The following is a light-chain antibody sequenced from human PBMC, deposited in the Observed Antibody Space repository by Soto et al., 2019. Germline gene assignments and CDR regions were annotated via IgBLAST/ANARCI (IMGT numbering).Light chain of an antibody. Sequence: QSALTQPASVSGSPGQSITISCTGSSSDVGSHNLVSWYQQHPGKAPKLMIHEGTKRPSGVSNRFSGSKSGDTASLTISGLQAEDEGDYYCCSYAGSSTFVVFGGGTKLTVL. CDR3: CSYAGSSTFVV. J-gene: IGLJ2*01. CDR2: EGT. V-gene: IGLV2-23*01. CDR1: SSDVGSHNL.